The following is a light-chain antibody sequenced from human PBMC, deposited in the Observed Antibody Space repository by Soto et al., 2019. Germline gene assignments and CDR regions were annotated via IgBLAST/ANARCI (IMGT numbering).Light chain of an antibody. CDR3: QHYGNSPGYT. V-gene: IGKV3-20*01. Sequence: EIVLTQSPGTLSLSPGERATLSCRTSQSVSKSYLAWFQQRPGQAPRLLIYSASTRATGIPDRFSGSGSGTAFTLTISRLEPEDFAVYYCQHYGNSPGYTFGQGTKLEIK. CDR1: QSVSKSY. J-gene: IGKJ2*01. CDR2: SAS.